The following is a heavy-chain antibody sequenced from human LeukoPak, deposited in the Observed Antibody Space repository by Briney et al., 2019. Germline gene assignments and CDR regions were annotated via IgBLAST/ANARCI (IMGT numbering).Heavy chain of an antibody. J-gene: IGHJ3*02. D-gene: IGHD3-10*01. CDR3: ARDANYYGSGSNDAFDI. Sequence: GGSLRLSCAASGFTFRRYGMSWVRQARGKGLEWVSFIYSGGNTHYSDSLKGRFTISRDNAKNSLYLQMNSLRAEDTAVYYCARDANYYGSGSNDAFDIWGQGTMVTVSS. CDR2: IYSGGNT. V-gene: IGHV3-21*01. CDR1: GFTFRRYG.